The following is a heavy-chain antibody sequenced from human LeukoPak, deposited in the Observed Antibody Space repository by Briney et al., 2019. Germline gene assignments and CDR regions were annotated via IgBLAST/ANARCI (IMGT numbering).Heavy chain of an antibody. D-gene: IGHD1-26*01. CDR3: ARESILSGSYYSFDY. Sequence: GRSLRLSCAASGFTFRMYAMHWVRQAPGQGLEWVAVIWYDGSNKYHADSVKGRFTISRDNAKNTLYLQMNSLRAEDTAVYYCARESILSGSYYSFDYWGQGTLVTVSS. CDR1: GFTFRMYA. CDR2: IWYDGSNK. V-gene: IGHV3-33*01. J-gene: IGHJ4*02.